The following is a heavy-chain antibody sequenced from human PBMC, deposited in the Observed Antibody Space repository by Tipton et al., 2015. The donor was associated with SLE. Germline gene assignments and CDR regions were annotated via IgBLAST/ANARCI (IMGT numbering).Heavy chain of an antibody. CDR2: INHSGGT. Sequence: TLSLTCAVYGGSFSSYYWSWIRQPPGKGLEWIGEINHSGGTNYNPSLKSRVTISVDTSKNQFSLKLNSVTAADTAVYYCARHPEVSTMLVDVWGQGTTVTVSS. D-gene: IGHD5/OR15-5a*01. J-gene: IGHJ6*02. V-gene: IGHV4-34*01. CDR3: ARHPEVSTMLVDV. CDR1: GGSFSSYY.